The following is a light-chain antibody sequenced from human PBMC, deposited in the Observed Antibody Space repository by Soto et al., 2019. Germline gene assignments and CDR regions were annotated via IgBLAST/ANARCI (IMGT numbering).Light chain of an antibody. Sequence: EIVMTQSAATLYVSPGERANLXCRASQSVSSNLAWYQQKSGQAPRLLIYGASTRATGIQARLSGSGSGKEFTLNISSLQSEDFAVYYCKQYNNWPPETFGQGTKVDIK. CDR3: KQYNNWPPET. V-gene: IGKV3-15*01. CDR2: GAS. CDR1: QSVSSN. J-gene: IGKJ1*01.